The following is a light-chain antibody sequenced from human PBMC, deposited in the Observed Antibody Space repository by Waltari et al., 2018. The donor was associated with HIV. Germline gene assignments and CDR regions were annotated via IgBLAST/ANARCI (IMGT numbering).Light chain of an antibody. J-gene: IGLJ1*01. V-gene: IGLV3-25*03. CDR2: RDK. Sequence: SYELTQPPSVSVSPGQTARITCSGDALAKKYAYWYQQKPDQAPVLVIYRDKERPSGIPERFSGSSSGTTVTLTISGVQAEDEADYYCQSADTSDAYVFGTGTKVTVL. CDR1: ALAKKY. CDR3: QSADTSDAYV.